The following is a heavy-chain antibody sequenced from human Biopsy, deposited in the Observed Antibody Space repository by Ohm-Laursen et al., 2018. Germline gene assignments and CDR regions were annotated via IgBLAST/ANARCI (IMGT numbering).Heavy chain of an antibody. CDR3: ASYSHHYYDFDY. Sequence: SETLSLTCTLSGASVRSHFLTWIRQPPGKGLEWIGYISYSGSTKYNPSLKSPVTISVDTSRNQFSLKLSSVTAADTAVYYCASYSHHYYDFDYWGQGTLVTVSS. J-gene: IGHJ4*02. CDR1: GASVRSHF. D-gene: IGHD3-16*01. V-gene: IGHV4-59*02. CDR2: ISYSGST.